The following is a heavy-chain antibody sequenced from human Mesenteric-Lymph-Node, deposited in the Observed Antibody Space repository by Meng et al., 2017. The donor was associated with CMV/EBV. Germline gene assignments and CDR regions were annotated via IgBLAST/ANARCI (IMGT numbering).Heavy chain of an antibody. CDR2: ITPSGRST. Sequence: KASGYTFTSYYMHWVRQAPGQGLEWMGIITPSGRSTSYAQKFQGRVTMTRDTSTSTDYMELSSLRSEDTAVYYCAREGAGSRCFDYWGQGTLVTVSS. V-gene: IGHV1-46*01. J-gene: IGHJ4*02. D-gene: IGHD5-18*01. CDR3: AREGAGSRCFDY. CDR1: GYTFTSYY.